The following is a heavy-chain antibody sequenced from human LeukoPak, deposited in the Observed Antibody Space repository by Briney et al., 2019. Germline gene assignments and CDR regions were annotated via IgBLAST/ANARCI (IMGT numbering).Heavy chain of an antibody. Sequence: SETLSLTCTVSGGSIGSSSYYWGWIRQPPGKGLEWIGSIYYSGSTYYKPSLKSRVTISVDTSKNQFSLKLSSVTAADTAVYYCLKYQLGDWFDPWGQGTLVTVSS. CDR2: IYYSGST. CDR1: GGSIGSSSYY. J-gene: IGHJ5*02. V-gene: IGHV4-39*01. D-gene: IGHD2-2*01. CDR3: LKYQLGDWFDP.